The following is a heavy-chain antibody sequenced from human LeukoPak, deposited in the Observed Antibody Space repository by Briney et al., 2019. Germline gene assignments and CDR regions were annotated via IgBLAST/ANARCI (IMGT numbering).Heavy chain of an antibody. CDR1: GGTFSSYA. D-gene: IGHD3-9*01. J-gene: IGHJ4*02. CDR2: IIPIFGTA. CDR3: AREVLRYFDWSTPGYFDY. Sequence: GASVKVSCKASGGTFSSYAISWVRQAPGQGLEWMGGIIPIFGTANYAQKFQGRVTITADKSTSTAYMKLSSLRSEDTAVYYCAREVLRYFDWSTPGYFDYWGQGTLVTVSS. V-gene: IGHV1-69*06.